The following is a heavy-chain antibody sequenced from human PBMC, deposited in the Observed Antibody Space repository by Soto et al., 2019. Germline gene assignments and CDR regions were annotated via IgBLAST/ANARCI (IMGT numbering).Heavy chain of an antibody. V-gene: IGHV1-46*01. D-gene: IGHD6-19*01. CDR3: AREKGLVRRNDPFDI. Sequence: QVQLVQSGAEVKKPGASVKVSCKASGYTFINYYMHWVRQAPGQGLEWMGIISPNGGSTTYAQKVQGRVTLTRDTSTNTVNMELSSLRSEDTAVYYCAREKGLVRRNDPFDIWGQGTMVTVSS. CDR1: GYTFINYY. CDR2: ISPNGGST. J-gene: IGHJ3*02.